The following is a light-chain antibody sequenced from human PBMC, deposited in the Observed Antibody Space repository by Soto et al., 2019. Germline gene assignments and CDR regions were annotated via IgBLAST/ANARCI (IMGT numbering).Light chain of an antibody. J-gene: IGKJ5*01. Sequence: IQLTQSPSSLSASVGDRVTITCRASQGISSYLAWYQQKPGKAPKLLIYAASTLQSGVPSRFSGSGSGTDFTLTISSLQPEDFATYYCQQLNNYPLTFGQGTRLETK. V-gene: IGKV1-9*01. CDR2: AAS. CDR1: QGISSY. CDR3: QQLNNYPLT.